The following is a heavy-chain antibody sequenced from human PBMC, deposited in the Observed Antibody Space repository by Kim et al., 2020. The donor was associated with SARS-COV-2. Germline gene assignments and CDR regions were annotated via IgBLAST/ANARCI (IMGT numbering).Heavy chain of an antibody. J-gene: IGHJ6*02. CDR3: ASRRTGYCSGGSCYGREPIQARPPKRSRPGLYYDYGMDV. CDR2: INHSGST. D-gene: IGHD2-15*01. V-gene: IGHV4-34*01. Sequence: SETLSLTCAVYGGSFSGYYWSWIRQPPGKGLEWIGEINHSGSTNYNPSLKSRVTISVDTSKNQFSLKLSSVTAADTAVYYCASRRTGYCSGGSCYGREPIQARPPKRSRPGLYYDYGMDVWGQGTTVTVSS. CDR1: GGSFSGYY.